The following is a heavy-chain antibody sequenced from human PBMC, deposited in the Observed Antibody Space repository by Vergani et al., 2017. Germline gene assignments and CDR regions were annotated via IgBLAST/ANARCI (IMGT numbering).Heavy chain of an antibody. CDR1: GGTFSSYA. V-gene: IGHV1-69*01. Sequence: VQLLESGAEVKKPGSSVKVSCKASGGTFSSYAISWVRQAPGQGLEWMGGIIPIFGTANYAQKFQGRVTITADESTSTAYMELSSLRSEDTAVYYCARGTVTMEGSYYYYYYMDVWGKGTTVTVSS. D-gene: IGHD4-17*01. CDR2: IIPIFGTA. CDR3: ARGTVTMEGSYYYYYYMDV. J-gene: IGHJ6*03.